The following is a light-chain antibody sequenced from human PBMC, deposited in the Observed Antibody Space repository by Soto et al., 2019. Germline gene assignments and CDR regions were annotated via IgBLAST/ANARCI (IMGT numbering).Light chain of an antibody. V-gene: IGKV3-15*01. Sequence: EIVMTQSPATLSVSPGERATLSCRASQSVSSNLAWYQQKPGQAPRLLIYGASTRATGIPARFSGSGSGTEFTLTISSLQSEDFAVYYCQHYGTSTPFTLGPGTKVDIK. J-gene: IGKJ3*01. CDR1: QSVSSN. CDR2: GAS. CDR3: QHYGTSTPFT.